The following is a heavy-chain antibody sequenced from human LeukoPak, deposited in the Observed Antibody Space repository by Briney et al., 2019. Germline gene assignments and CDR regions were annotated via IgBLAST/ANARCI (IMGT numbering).Heavy chain of an antibody. CDR1: GYTFTGYY. J-gene: IGHJ6*02. V-gene: IGHV1-18*04. Sequence: ASVKVSCKASGYTFTGYYMHWVRQAPGQGLEWMGWISAYNGNTNYAQKLQGRVTMTTDTSTSTAYMELRSLGSDDTAVYYCARDRRILIVDTAMVYYYYGMDVWGQGTTVTVSS. CDR2: ISAYNGNT. D-gene: IGHD5-18*01. CDR3: ARDRRILIVDTAMVYYYYGMDV.